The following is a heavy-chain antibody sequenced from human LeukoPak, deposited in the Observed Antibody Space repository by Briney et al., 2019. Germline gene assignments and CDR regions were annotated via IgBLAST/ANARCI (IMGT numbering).Heavy chain of an antibody. V-gene: IGHV3-23*01. CDR3: VKGRISEDGLDI. CDR2: ISSSGNT. Sequence: GGSLRLSCAASGFTFSRSAMTWVRQTPGKGLDWVSSISSSGNTYYADSVKGRFTISRDNSKNMPYLQMNSLRAEDTAVYYCVKGRISEDGLDIWGQGTLVTVSS. J-gene: IGHJ4*02. CDR1: GFTFSRSA. D-gene: IGHD6-13*01.